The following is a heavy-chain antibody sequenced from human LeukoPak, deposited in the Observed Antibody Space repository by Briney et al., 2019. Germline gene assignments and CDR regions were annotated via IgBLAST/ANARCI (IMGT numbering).Heavy chain of an antibody. J-gene: IGHJ4*02. CDR2: IYYSGST. CDR3: AGSTVDDY. D-gene: IGHD4-17*01. V-gene: IGHV4-39*07. Sequence: PSETLSLTCTVSGGSISSSSYYWGWIRQPPGKGLEWIGSIYYSGSTYYNPSLKGRVTISVDTSKNQFSLKLSSVTAADTAVYYCAGSTVDDYWGQGTLVTVSS. CDR1: GGSISSSSYY.